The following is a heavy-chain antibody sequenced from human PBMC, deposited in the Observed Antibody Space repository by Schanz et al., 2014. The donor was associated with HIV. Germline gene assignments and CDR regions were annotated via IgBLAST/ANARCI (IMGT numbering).Heavy chain of an antibody. D-gene: IGHD3-16*01. Sequence: QGQLVQSGGGVVQPGRSLRLSCAASGFTFSSYGMHWVRQAPGKGLEWVAVISYDGRNKNDADSVKGRFTISRDNSQNTLYLQMNSLRAEDTAVYYCAKDEGGGYYYYGMDVWGQGTTVTVSS. J-gene: IGHJ6*02. CDR2: ISYDGRNK. CDR1: GFTFSSYG. CDR3: AKDEGGGYYYYGMDV. V-gene: IGHV3-30*18.